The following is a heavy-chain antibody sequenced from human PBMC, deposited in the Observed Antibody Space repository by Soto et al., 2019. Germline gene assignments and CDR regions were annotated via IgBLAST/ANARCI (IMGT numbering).Heavy chain of an antibody. J-gene: IGHJ4*02. Sequence: EVQLVESGGGLVQPGGSLRLSCAASGFTFSSYWMHWVRQAPGKGLVWVSRINSDGSSTNYADSVKGRFTISRDNAKNTPYLHTNSPRAEDTAGLCSAVAVAGPTAIGYWGQGTQGSVSS. V-gene: IGHV3-74*01. D-gene: IGHD6-19*01. CDR2: INSDGSST. CDR3: AVAVAGPTAIGY. CDR1: GFTFSSYW.